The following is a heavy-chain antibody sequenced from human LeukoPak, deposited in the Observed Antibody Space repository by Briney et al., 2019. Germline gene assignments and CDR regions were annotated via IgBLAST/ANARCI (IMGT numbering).Heavy chain of an antibody. Sequence: ASVKVSCKASGYTFTNYGISWVRQAPGQGLEWMGWISAYNGNTNYAQKFQGRVTITADKSTSTAYMELSSLRSEDTAVYYCARGNYYDSSGYFYYYYGMDVWGQGTTVTVSS. V-gene: IGHV1-18*01. CDR2: ISAYNGNT. CDR3: ARGNYYDSSGYFYYYYGMDV. CDR1: GYTFTNYG. D-gene: IGHD3-22*01. J-gene: IGHJ6*02.